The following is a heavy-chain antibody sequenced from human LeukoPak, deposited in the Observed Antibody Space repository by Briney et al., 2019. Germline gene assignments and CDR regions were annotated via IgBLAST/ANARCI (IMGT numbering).Heavy chain of an antibody. CDR1: GLTVSSNF. D-gene: IGHD5-12*01. CDR3: AMDVGDLATGYFHC. Sequence: GGSLRLSCAASGLTVSSNFMTWVRQAPGKGLEWVSVIHREGRTFYADTVKGRFTVSRDSYNTILYLQMNSLRGDDTALYYCAMDVGDLATGYFHCWGQGTPVTVSS. V-gene: IGHV3-66*02. CDR2: IHREGRT. J-gene: IGHJ4*02.